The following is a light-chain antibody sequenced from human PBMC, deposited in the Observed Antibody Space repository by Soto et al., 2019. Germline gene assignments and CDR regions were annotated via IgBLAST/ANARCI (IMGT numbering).Light chain of an antibody. CDR2: KAS. CDR3: QQYNSYSGT. Sequence: IRMKQSPSTLSASIGDRVTITCRAGQSITSWLAWYQQKPGKAPKLLIHKASSLESGVPSRFSGGGSGTEFTLTISSLPPDDFATYYCQQYNSYSGTFGQGTKVDIK. CDR1: QSITSW. V-gene: IGKV1-5*03. J-gene: IGKJ1*01.